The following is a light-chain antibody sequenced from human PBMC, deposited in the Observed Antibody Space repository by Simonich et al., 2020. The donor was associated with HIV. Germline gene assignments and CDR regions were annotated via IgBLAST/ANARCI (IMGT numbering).Light chain of an antibody. V-gene: IGLV2-11*01. CDR3: SSYAGSNNLV. Sequence: QSALTQPRPVSGSPGQSVTISCPGTTSDIGDFNYVSWYQHHPGKAPKLMIYDGSKRPSGVSNRFSGSKSGNTASLTVSGLQAEDEADYYCSSYAGSNNLVFGGGTKLTVL. CDR2: DGS. J-gene: IGLJ3*02. CDR1: TSDIGDFNY.